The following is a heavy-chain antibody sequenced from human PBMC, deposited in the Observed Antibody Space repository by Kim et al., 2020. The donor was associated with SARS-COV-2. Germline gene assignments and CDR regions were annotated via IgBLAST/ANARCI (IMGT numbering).Heavy chain of an antibody. CDR2: ISGDGGTT. V-gene: IGHV3-43*02. Sequence: GGSLRLSCAASGFTFDDHVMHWVRQDPGNRLEWVSLISGDGGTTYYADSVKGRFTISRDNSKNSVFLQMSSLRSEDTALYYCTKDIYEGTAVLYGMDVWGQGTTVTVSS. J-gene: IGHJ6*02. CDR3: TKDIYEGTAVLYGMDV. CDR1: GFTFDDHV. D-gene: IGHD6-19*01.